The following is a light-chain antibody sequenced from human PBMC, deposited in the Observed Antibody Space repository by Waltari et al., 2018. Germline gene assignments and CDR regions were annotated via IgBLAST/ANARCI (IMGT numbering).Light chain of an antibody. J-gene: IGKJ1*01. CDR1: QSVSSN. CDR2: GAS. CDR3: QQYNNWPRT. Sequence: QSPATLSVSPGERATLSCRASQSVSSNLAWYQQKPGQAPRLLVYGASTRATVIPARFSGSGSGTEFTLSISSMQSEDSAVYYCQQYNNWPRTFGQGP. V-gene: IGKV3-15*01.